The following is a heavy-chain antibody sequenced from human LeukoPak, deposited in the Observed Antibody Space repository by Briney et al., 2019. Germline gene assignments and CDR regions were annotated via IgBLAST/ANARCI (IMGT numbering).Heavy chain of an antibody. CDR3: ARDRDSYYDFWSGYYFSSAFDI. V-gene: IGHV1-69*04. J-gene: IGHJ3*02. CDR2: IIPILGIA. Sequence: SVKVSCKASGGTFSSYAISWVRQAPGQGLEWMGRIIPILGIANYAQKFQGRVTITADKSTSTAYMELSSLRSDDTAVYYCARDRDSYYDFWSGYYFSSAFDIWGQGTMVTVSS. CDR1: GGTFSSYA. D-gene: IGHD3-3*01.